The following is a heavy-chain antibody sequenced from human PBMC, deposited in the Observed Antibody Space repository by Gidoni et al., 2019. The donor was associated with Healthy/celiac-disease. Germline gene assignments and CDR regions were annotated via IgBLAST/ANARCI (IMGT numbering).Heavy chain of an antibody. CDR1: GATFSSYA. V-gene: IGHV1-69*01. CDR3: ATRRQGGQRPPSNWFDP. J-gene: IGHJ5*02. Sequence: QVQLVQSGAEVKTPGSSVKVSCKASGATFSSYAISWVRQAPGQGLEWMGGLIPILGTANYAQKFQGRVTMTADESTSTAYMELSSLRSEDTAVYYCATRRQGGQRPPSNWFDPWGQGTLVTVSS. CDR2: LIPILGTA. D-gene: IGHD6-25*01.